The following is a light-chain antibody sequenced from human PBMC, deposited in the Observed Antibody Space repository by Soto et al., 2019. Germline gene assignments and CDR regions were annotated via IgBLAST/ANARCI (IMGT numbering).Light chain of an antibody. Sequence: QSALTQPASVSGSPGQSITISCTGTSSDVGGYNYVSWYQQHPGKAPKLMIYEVSNRPSGVSNRFSGSKSGNTASLTISRPQAEDEADYYCSSFTSINTWVFGGGTKLTVL. CDR2: EVS. CDR1: SSDVGGYNY. V-gene: IGLV2-14*01. J-gene: IGLJ3*02. CDR3: SSFTSINTWV.